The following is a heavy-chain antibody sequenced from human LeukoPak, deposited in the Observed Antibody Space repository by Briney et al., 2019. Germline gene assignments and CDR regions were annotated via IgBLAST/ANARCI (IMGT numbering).Heavy chain of an antibody. CDR3: AYSTTPEDY. Sequence: SEALSLTCAVCVGSFSGYYWTWIRQPPGKGVEWIGEINHSGRTNYNTPLKGRVTISEDTSKNQFSLKLSSVTAADTAVYYCAYSTTPEDYWGQGTLVTVSS. V-gene: IGHV4-34*01. CDR2: INHSGRT. D-gene: IGHD4-17*01. J-gene: IGHJ4*02. CDR1: VGSFSGYY.